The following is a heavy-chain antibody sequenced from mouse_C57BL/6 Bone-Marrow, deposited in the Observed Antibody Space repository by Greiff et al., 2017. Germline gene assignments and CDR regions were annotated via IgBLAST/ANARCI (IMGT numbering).Heavy chain of an antibody. V-gene: IGHV1-18*01. CDR3: VSDTISHGSSYSYWYIDV. J-gene: IGHJ1*03. D-gene: IGHD1-1*01. CDR1: GYTFTDYN. Sequence: EVQLQQSGPELVKPGASVKIPCKASGYTFTDYNMDWVKQSHGKSLEWIGDINPNNGGTIYNQKFKGKATLTVDKSSSTAYIELRSLTSEDTADDYCVSDTISHGSSYSYWYIDVWGTGTTVTVSS. CDR2: INPNNGGT.